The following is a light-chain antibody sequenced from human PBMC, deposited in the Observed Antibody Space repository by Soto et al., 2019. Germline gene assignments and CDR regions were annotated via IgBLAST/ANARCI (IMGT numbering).Light chain of an antibody. Sequence: QPVLSQSPSASASLGASVKVTCTLSSGHSNYAIAWHQQQPETGPRFLMKLNSDGSHTKGDGIPDRFSGSISGAERYLTISSLRSEDEADYYCQTWDTGTQVVFGGGTKLTVL. CDR1: SGHSNYA. J-gene: IGLJ2*01. V-gene: IGLV4-69*01. CDR2: LNSDGSH. CDR3: QTWDTGTQVV.